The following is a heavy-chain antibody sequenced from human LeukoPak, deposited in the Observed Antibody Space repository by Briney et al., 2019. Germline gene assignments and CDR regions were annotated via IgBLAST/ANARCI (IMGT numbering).Heavy chain of an antibody. CDR2: ISSSGSTI. CDR1: GFTFSDYY. J-gene: IGHJ4*02. CDR3: ASPKNRYDYYDSSGTYYFDY. V-gene: IGHV3-11*04. Sequence: GGSLRLSCAASGFTFSDYYMSWIRQAPGKGLEWVSYISSSGSTIYYADSVKGRFTISRDNAKNSLYLQMNSLRAEATAVYYCASPKNRYDYYDSSGTYYFDYWGQGTLVTVSS. D-gene: IGHD3-22*01.